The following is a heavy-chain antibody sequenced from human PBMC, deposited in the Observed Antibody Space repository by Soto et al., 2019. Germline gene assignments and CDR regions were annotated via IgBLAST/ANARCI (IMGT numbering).Heavy chain of an antibody. Sequence: QVQLVQSGAEVKKPGASVKVSCKASGYMFSTYDINWVRQAPGQGLEWMGWLNPNSGNTGYAQKFQGRFTMTRNTSINTAYMELSSLGSDDTAVYYCARDHRYNWNDEGWFDPWGQGTLVTVSS. CDR2: LNPNSGNT. J-gene: IGHJ5*02. CDR1: GYMFSTYD. CDR3: ARDHRYNWNDEGWFDP. V-gene: IGHV1-8*01. D-gene: IGHD1-20*01.